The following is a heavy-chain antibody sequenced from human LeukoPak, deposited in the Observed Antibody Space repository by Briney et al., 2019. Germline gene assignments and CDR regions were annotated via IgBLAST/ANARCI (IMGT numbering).Heavy chain of an antibody. CDR3: ARLRYYAMDV. J-gene: IGHJ6*02. D-gene: IGHD2-21*01. Sequence: GGSLRLSCAASGFTFSSYAMSWVRQAPGKGLEWVSAISGSGGSTYYADSVKGRFTISRDNAKNSLYLQMNSLRAEDTAVYYCARLRYYAMDVWGQGTTVIVSS. CDR1: GFTFSSYA. CDR2: ISGSGGST. V-gene: IGHV3-23*01.